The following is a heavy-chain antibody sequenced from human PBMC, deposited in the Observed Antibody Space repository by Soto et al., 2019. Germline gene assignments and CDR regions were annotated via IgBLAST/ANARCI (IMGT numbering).Heavy chain of an antibody. Sequence: GASVKVSCKASGYTFTSYGISWVRQAPGQGLEWMGWISAYNGNTNYAQKLQGRVTMTTDTSTSTAYMELRSLRSDDTAVYYCARDERDDYGHYVVDYRGQGSLVIVSS. CDR2: ISAYNGNT. J-gene: IGHJ4*02. CDR3: ARDERDDYGHYVVDY. CDR1: GYTFTSYG. D-gene: IGHD4-17*01. V-gene: IGHV1-18*01.